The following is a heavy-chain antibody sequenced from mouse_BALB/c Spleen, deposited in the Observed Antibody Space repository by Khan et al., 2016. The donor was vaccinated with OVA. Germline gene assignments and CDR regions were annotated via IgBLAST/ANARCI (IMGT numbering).Heavy chain of an antibody. CDR1: GYSFTTYY. J-gene: IGHJ3*01. V-gene: IGHV1S135*01. CDR2: IYPFSGGT. D-gene: IGHD1-1*02. Sequence: VQLQQSGPELMKPGASVKISCKASGYSFTTYYIHWVIQSHGTSLEWIGYIYPFSGGTTYNQKFKGQATLTVDTSSSTAYIHLNNLTSEDSAYYCGRRRGSVAWFSYWGQGTLVTVSA. CDR3: RRRGSVAWFSY.